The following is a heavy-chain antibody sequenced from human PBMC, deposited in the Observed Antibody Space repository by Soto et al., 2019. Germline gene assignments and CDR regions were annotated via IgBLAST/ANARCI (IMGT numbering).Heavy chain of an antibody. CDR2: IIPLFGTT. D-gene: IGHD3-10*01. Sequence: GASVKVSCKASGGTFKNCVISWVRQAPGQGLEWMGGIIPLFGTTDFAQRFQGRLTITTDESTTTAYMELSRLRSEDTATYYCAAELGFGKLSVVWGQGTTVTVSS. V-gene: IGHV1-69*05. CDR3: AAELGFGKLSVV. CDR1: GGTFKNCV. J-gene: IGHJ6*02.